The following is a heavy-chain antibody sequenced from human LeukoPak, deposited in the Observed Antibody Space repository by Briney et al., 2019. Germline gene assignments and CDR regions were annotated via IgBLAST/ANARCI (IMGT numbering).Heavy chain of an antibody. J-gene: IGHJ4*02. CDR3: VKDRAYSSGWLVGGYYFDY. V-gene: IGHV3-64D*06. Sequence: PGGCLRLSCSASVFTFSSYAMHCVRQAPGKGLEYVSAISSNGGSTSYAAPVKGRFTISRDNSMNTLYLQMSSLRAEHTAVYYCVKDRAYSSGWLVGGYYFDYWGQGTLVTVSS. D-gene: IGHD6-19*01. CDR1: VFTFSSYA. CDR2: ISSNGGST.